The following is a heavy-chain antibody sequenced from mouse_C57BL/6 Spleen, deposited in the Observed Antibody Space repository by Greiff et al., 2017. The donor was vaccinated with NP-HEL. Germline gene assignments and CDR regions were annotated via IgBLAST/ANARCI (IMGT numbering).Heavy chain of an antibody. D-gene: IGHD1-1*01. CDR1: GYTFTSYW. V-gene: IGHV1-64*01. Sequence: QVQLQQPGAELVKPEASVKLSCKASGYTFTSYWMHWVKQRPGQGLEWIGMIHPNSGSTNYNEKFKSKATLTVDKSSSTAYMQLSSLTSEDSAVYYCARSEYGSSYDWFAYWGQGTLVTVSA. CDR2: IHPNSGST. CDR3: ARSEYGSSYDWFAY. J-gene: IGHJ3*01.